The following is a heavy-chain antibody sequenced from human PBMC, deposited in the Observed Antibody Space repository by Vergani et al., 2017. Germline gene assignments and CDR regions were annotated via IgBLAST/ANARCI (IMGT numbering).Heavy chain of an antibody. CDR3: ARNSXISGSYYNGEWDY. J-gene: IGHJ4*02. CDR1: GYTFTSYY. D-gene: IGHD3-10*01. Sequence: QVPLVQSGAEVKNPGASVKVSCKPSGYTFTSYYMHWPRQAPGQGLEWMGIINPSGGSTSYAQKFQGRVTMTRDTSTSTVYMEMSSMRSEDTAMYYCARNSXISGSYYNGEWDYWGKGTLV. V-gene: IGHV1-46*03. CDR2: INPSGGST.